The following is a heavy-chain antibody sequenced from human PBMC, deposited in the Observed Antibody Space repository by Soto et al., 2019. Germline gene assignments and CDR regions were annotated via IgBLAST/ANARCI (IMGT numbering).Heavy chain of an antibody. CDR3: ARDIATMVRGVTPKSPTVPSPFDY. J-gene: IGHJ4*02. V-gene: IGHV1-46*01. CDR1: GYTFTSYY. CDR2: INPSGGST. Sequence: GASVKVSCKASGYTFTSYYMHWVRQAPGQGLEWMGIINPSGGSTSYAQKFQGRVTMTRDTSTSTVYMELSSLRSEDTAVYYCARDIATMVRGVTPKSPTVPSPFDYWGQGTLVTVSS. D-gene: IGHD3-10*01.